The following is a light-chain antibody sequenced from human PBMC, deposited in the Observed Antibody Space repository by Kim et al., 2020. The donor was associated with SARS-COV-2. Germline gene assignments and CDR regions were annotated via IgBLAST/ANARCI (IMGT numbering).Light chain of an antibody. CDR3: QQRSNWTLI. J-gene: IGKJ4*01. CDR2: DTS. V-gene: IGKV3-11*01. CDR1: QNVASY. Sequence: PGERATLSCRASQNVASYLAWYQQRPGQAPRLLIYDTSNRAAGIPARFSGSGSGKDFSLTISSLGAEDFAVYFCQQRSNWTLIFGGGTKVDIK.